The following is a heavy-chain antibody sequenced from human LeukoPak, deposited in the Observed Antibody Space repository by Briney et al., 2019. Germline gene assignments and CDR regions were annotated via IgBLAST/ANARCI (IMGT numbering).Heavy chain of an antibody. V-gene: IGHV4-59*01. Sequence: SETLSLTCTVSGGSISTYYWSWIRQPPGKGLEWIGYINYSESTNYNPSLKSRVTISVDTSEKQFYLKLSSVTAADTAVYYCARRSGSYYDYWGQGTLVTVSS. CDR1: GGSISTYY. CDR2: INYSEST. J-gene: IGHJ4*02. D-gene: IGHD1-26*01. CDR3: ARRSGSYYDY.